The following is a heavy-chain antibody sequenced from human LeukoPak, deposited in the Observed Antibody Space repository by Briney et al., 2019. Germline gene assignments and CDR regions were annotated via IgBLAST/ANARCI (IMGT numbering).Heavy chain of an antibody. CDR2: INPNSGGT. D-gene: IGHD2-2*01. J-gene: IGHJ4*02. CDR3: ARAVVVPAAIPFDY. V-gene: IGHV1-2*06. Sequence: ASVTVSCKASGYTFTGYYMHWVRQAPGQGLEWMGRINPNSGGTNYAQKFQGRVTMTRDTSISTAYMELSRLRSDDTAVYYCARAVVVPAAIPFDYWGQGTLVTVSS. CDR1: GYTFTGYY.